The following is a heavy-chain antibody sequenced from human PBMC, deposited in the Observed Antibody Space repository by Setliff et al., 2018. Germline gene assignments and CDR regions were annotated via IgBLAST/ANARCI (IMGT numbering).Heavy chain of an antibody. D-gene: IGHD3-9*01. V-gene: IGHV1-18*01. CDR2: ISAYNGNT. Sequence: ASVKVSCKASGYTFTSYGISWVRQAPGQGLEWMGWISAYNGNTNYAQKLQGRVTMTTDTSTSTAYMELRSLRSDDTAVYYCARAVTYYDILTGQHHYDAFDIWGQVTMVTVSS. CDR3: ARAVTYYDILTGQHHYDAFDI. J-gene: IGHJ3*02. CDR1: GYTFTSYG.